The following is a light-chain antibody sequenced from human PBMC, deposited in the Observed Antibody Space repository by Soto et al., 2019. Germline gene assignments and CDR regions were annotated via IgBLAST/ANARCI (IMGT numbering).Light chain of an antibody. V-gene: IGKV1-39*01. CDR2: GAS. CDR3: TQSYRSPYT. Sequence: DIQMTQSPSSLFASVGDRVTVTCRASQSINIYLNWYQQKPGKAPTLLIYGASSLQSGVPSRFSGGGSRTDFTLNISALQPEDFATYYCTQSYRSPYTFGQGTKLEI. CDR1: QSINIY. J-gene: IGKJ2*01.